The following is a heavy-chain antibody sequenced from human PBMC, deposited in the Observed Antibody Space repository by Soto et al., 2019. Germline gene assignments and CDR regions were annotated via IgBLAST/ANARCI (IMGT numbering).Heavy chain of an antibody. Sequence: QVQLQQWGAGLLKPSETLSLTCAVYGGSFSGYYWSWIRQPPGKGLEWIGEINHSGSTNYNPSLKSRVTMSVDTSKKQFSLKLSSVTAADTAVYYCAGDGSWSSGMDVWGQGTTVTVSS. D-gene: IGHD6-13*01. CDR2: INHSGST. J-gene: IGHJ6*02. CDR3: AGDGSWSSGMDV. V-gene: IGHV4-34*01. CDR1: GGSFSGYY.